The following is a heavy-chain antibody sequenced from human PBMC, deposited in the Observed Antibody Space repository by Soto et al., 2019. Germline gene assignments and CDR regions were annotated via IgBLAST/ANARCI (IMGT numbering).Heavy chain of an antibody. CDR1: GFTFSSYA. CDR2: ISGSGGST. Sequence: GGSLRLSCAASGFTFSSYAMSWVRQAPGKGLEWVSAISGSGGSTYYADSVKGRFTISRDNSKNTLYLQMNSLRAEDTAVYYSAKPGFNYYDSSGYPYYFDYWGQGTLVTVSS. V-gene: IGHV3-23*01. J-gene: IGHJ4*02. CDR3: AKPGFNYYDSSGYPYYFDY. D-gene: IGHD3-22*01.